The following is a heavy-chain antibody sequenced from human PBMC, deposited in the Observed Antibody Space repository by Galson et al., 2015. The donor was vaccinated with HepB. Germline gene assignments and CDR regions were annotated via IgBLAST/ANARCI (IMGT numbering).Heavy chain of an antibody. Sequence: SVKVSCKASGYTFTSYAMHWVRQAPGQRLEWMGWINAGNGNTKYSQKFQGRVTITRDTSASTAYMELSSLRSEDTAVYYCASPTSGSYFYYYYGMDVWGQGTTVTVSS. J-gene: IGHJ6*02. CDR2: INAGNGNT. CDR1: GYTFTSYA. CDR3: ASPTSGSYFYYYYGMDV. V-gene: IGHV1-3*01. D-gene: IGHD1-26*01.